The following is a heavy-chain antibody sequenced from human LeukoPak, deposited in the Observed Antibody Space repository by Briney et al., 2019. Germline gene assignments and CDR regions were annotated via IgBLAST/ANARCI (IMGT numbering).Heavy chain of an antibody. Sequence: PSETLSLTCTVSGGSISTYYWSWIRQPAGKGLEWIGRIDASGSTYYNPSLKSRVTISVDTSKNQFSLKLSSVTAADTAVYYCARRRGSGWYYFDYWGQGTLVTVSS. V-gene: IGHV4-4*07. CDR2: IDASGST. CDR3: ARRRGSGWYYFDY. D-gene: IGHD6-19*01. CDR1: GGSISTYY. J-gene: IGHJ4*02.